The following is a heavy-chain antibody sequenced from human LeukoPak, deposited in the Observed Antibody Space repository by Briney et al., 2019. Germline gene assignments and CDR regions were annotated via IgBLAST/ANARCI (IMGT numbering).Heavy chain of an antibody. D-gene: IGHD1-26*01. J-gene: IGHJ4*02. CDR2: IKTDWSGA. CDR1: GFTFSTHW. V-gene: IGHV3-74*01. CDR3: ARDKGGATRYYFDY. Sequence: PGGSLRLSCAASGFTFSTHWMHWVRQAPGKGLVWVSRIKTDWSGANYADSVKGRFTISRDNAKNSLYLQINSLRAEDTAVYFCARDKGGATRYYFDYWGQGTLVTASS.